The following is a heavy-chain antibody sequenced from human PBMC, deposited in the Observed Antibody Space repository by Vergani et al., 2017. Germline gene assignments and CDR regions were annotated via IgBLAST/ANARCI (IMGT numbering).Heavy chain of an antibody. CDR1: GYSFTSYW. D-gene: IGHD3-16*02. J-gene: IGHJ3*02. CDR2: IYPGDSDT. V-gene: IGHV5-51*01. Sequence: EVQLVQSGAEVKKPGESLKISCKGSGYSFTSYWIGWVRQMPGKGLEWMGIIYPGDSDTRYSPAFQGQVTISADKSISTAYLQWSSLKASDTAMYYCAGHEGLYDYVWGSYHDDAFDIWGQGTMVTVSS. CDR3: AGHEGLYDYVWGSYHDDAFDI.